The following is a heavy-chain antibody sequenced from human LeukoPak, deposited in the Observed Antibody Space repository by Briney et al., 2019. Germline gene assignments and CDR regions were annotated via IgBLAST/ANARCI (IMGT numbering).Heavy chain of an antibody. J-gene: IGHJ4*02. D-gene: IGHD5-12*01. CDR3: ASSLIRGYSGYDHGPFDY. V-gene: IGHV1-18*01. CDR2: ISAYNGNT. Sequence: GESLKISCKASGYTFTSYGISWVRQAPGQGLEWMGWISAYNGNTNYAQKLQGRVTMTTDTSTSTAYMELRSLRSDDTAVYYCASSLIRGYSGYDHGPFDYWGQGTLVTVSS. CDR1: GYTFTSYG.